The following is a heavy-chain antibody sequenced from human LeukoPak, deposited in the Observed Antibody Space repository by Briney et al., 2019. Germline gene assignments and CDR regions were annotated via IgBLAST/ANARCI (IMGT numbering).Heavy chain of an antibody. CDR3: ARDSSGNPYYYYYYMDV. V-gene: IGHV1-8*02. CDR1: GYTFTSYD. CDR2: MNPNSGNT. J-gene: IGHJ6*03. Sequence: GASVKVSCKASGYTFTSYDINWVRQATGQGLEWMGWMNPNSGNTGYAQKFQGRVTMTRDMSTSTVYMELSSLRSEDTAVYYCARDSSGNPYYYYYYMDVWGKGTTVTVSS. D-gene: IGHD6-19*01.